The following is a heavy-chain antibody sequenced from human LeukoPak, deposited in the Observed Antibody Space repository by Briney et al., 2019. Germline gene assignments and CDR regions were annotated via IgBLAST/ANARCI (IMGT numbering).Heavy chain of an antibody. CDR3: ARDIDIVVVPAAPGAFDI. J-gene: IGHJ3*02. D-gene: IGHD2-2*01. CDR2: ISPYNGNT. CDR1: GYTFTSYG. V-gene: IGHV1-18*04. Sequence: ASVKVSCKASGYTFTSYGISSVRQAPGQGLEWMGWISPYNGNTNYAQKLQDRVTMTTDTSTSTAYMELRSLRSDDTAVYYCARDIDIVVVPAAPGAFDIWGQGTMVTVSS.